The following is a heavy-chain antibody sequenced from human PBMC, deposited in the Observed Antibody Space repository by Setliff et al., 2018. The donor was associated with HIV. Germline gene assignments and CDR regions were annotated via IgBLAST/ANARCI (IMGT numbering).Heavy chain of an antibody. Sequence: SETLSLTCAVSGASIKTRFWSWIRQAPGKGLEWVGTVYYRGGTNYNPSLKSRLTISVDAAKNQFSLKLSSVTTADTAVYYCASSMPKYSSRGGIWGQGTMVTVSS. CDR1: GASIKTRF. CDR2: VYYRGGT. V-gene: IGHV4-59*11. D-gene: IGHD6-6*01. J-gene: IGHJ3*02. CDR3: ASSMPKYSSRGGI.